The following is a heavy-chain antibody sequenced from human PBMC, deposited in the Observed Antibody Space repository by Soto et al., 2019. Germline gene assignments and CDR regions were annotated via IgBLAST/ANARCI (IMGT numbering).Heavy chain of an antibody. J-gene: IGHJ4*02. D-gene: IGHD2-21*02. CDR1: GYTFTSYG. V-gene: IGHV1-18*04. CDR2: ISAYNGNT. Sequence: ASVKVSCKASGYTFTSYGISWVRQAPGQGLEWMGWISAYNGNTNYAQKLQGRVTMTTDTSTSTAYMELRSLRSGDTAVYYCAREPEGGNSSDYWGQGTLVTVSS. CDR3: AREPEGGNSSDY.